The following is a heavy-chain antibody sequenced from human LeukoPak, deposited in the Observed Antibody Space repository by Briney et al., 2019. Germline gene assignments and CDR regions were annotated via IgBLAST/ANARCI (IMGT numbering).Heavy chain of an antibody. J-gene: IGHJ4*02. V-gene: IGHV3-30*02. D-gene: IGHD6-13*01. Sequence: PGGSLRLSCAASAFTFCTYGIHWVRQAPGKGLEWVAFIRYDGSDKYYADSVKGRFTISRDNSKNTLYLQMNSLRAEDTAVYYCAKDVGQAAAARLDYWGQGTLVTVSS. CDR2: IRYDGSDK. CDR1: AFTFCTYG. CDR3: AKDVGQAAAARLDY.